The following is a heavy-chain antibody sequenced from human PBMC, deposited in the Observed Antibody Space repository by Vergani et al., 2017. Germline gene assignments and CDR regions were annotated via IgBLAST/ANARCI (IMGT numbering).Heavy chain of an antibody. Sequence: QVQLQQWGAGLLKPSETLSLTCAVYGGSFSGYYWSWIRQPPGKGLGWIGEINHSGSTNYNPSLKSRVTISVDTSKNQFSLKLSCVTAADTAVYYCARGRGYCSSTSCYQDYWGQGTLVTVSS. CDR3: ARGRGYCSSTSCYQDY. J-gene: IGHJ4*02. V-gene: IGHV4-34*01. CDR2: INHSGST. CDR1: GGSFSGYY. D-gene: IGHD2-2*01.